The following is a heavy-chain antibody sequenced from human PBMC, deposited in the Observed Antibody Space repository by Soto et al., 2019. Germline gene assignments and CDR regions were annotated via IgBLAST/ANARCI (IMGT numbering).Heavy chain of an antibody. CDR2: IDSDGSIT. D-gene: IGHD2-21*02. CDR3: ATLGLQQAF. V-gene: IGHV3-74*01. CDR1: GFTFNTW. J-gene: IGHJ4*02. Sequence: GGSLRLSCAASGFTFNTWMHWVRQAPGEGLVWVSSIDSDGSITSYADSVKGRFTIPRDNAKNTLYLQMNSLRAEDTAVYYCATLGLQQAFWGQGTLVTVSS.